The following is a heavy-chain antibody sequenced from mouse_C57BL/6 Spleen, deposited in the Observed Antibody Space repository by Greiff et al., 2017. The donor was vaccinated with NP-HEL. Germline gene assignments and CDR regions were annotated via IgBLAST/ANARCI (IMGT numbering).Heavy chain of an antibody. J-gene: IGHJ2*01. CDR1: GYAFTNYL. CDR3: ARSLRNPYFDY. V-gene: IGHV1-54*01. CDR2: INPGSGGT. D-gene: IGHD1-1*01. Sequence: QVQLQQSGAELVRPGPSVKVSCKASGYAFTNYLIEWVKQRPGQGLEWIGVINPGSGGTNYNEKFKGKATLTADKSSSTAYMQLSSLTSEDSAVYFCARSLRNPYFDYWGQGTTLTVSS.